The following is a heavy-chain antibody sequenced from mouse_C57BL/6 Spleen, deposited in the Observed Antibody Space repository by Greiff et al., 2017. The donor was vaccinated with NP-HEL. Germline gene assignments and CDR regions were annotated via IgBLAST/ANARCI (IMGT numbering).Heavy chain of an antibody. CDR1: GFTFSDYG. CDR3: ARRGFTTVVDYAMDY. V-gene: IGHV5-17*01. D-gene: IGHD1-1*01. Sequence: EVKLMESGGGLVQPGGSLKLSCAASGFTFSDYGMHWVRQAPEKGLEWVAYISSGSSTIYYADTVKGRFTISRDNAKNTLFLQMTSLRSEDTAMYYCARRGFTTVVDYAMDYWGQGTSVTVSS. J-gene: IGHJ4*01. CDR2: ISSGSSTI.